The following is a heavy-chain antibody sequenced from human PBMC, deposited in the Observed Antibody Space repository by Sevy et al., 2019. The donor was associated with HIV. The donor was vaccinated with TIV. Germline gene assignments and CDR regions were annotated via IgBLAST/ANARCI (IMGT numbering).Heavy chain of an antibody. V-gene: IGHV3-72*01. J-gene: IGHJ4*02. CDR3: ARVIAVADLYFDY. CDR1: GFTFSDYY. CDR2: IRNKPNIYTA. Sequence: GESLKISCATSGFTFSDYYMDWVRQAPGKGLEWVGRIRNKPNIYTAEYAASVKGRFNISRDDSKNSLYLQMNSLKTEDTAVYYCARVIAVADLYFDYWGQGTLVTVSS. D-gene: IGHD6-19*01.